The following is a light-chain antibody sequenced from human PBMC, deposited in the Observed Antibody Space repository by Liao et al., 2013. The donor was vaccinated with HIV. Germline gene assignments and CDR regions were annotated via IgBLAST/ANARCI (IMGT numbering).Light chain of an antibody. CDR2: YDS. V-gene: IGLV3-21*01. CDR1: NIGRKS. J-gene: IGLJ2*01. Sequence: SYVLTQPPSVSVAPGKTASITCGGNNIGRKSVHWYQQKPGQAPVLVIYYDSDRPSGIPERFSGSNSGSTATLTISRVEAGDEADYYCQVWDSSSAVVFGGGTKLTVL. CDR3: QVWDSSSAVV.